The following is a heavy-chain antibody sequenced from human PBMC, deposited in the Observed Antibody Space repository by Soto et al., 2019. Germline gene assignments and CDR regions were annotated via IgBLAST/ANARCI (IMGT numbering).Heavy chain of an antibody. D-gene: IGHD3-10*01. V-gene: IGHV5-10-1*01. Sequence: PGESLKISCKGSGYSFISYWIIWVRQMPGEGLEWMGRIDPSDSYTNYSPSFQGHVTISADKSISTAYLQWSSLKASDTAMYYCARHKSVYGSGSNLNYWGQGTLVTVSS. CDR3: ARHKSVYGSGSNLNY. J-gene: IGHJ4*02. CDR1: GYSFISYW. CDR2: IDPSDSYT.